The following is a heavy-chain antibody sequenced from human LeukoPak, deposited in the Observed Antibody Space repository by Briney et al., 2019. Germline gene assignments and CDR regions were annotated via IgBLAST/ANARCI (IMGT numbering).Heavy chain of an antibody. D-gene: IGHD6-13*01. J-gene: IGHJ4*02. CDR2: ISGSTDST. CDR3: ATADSSSWVPDY. V-gene: IGHV3-23*01. Sequence: GGSLRLPCAASELTFSSYAMSWVRQAPGKGLEWVSGISGSTDSTYYADSVKGRFTISRDISKNTLFLQMNSLRAEDTAVFYCATADSSSWVPDYWGQGTLVTVSS. CDR1: ELTFSSYA.